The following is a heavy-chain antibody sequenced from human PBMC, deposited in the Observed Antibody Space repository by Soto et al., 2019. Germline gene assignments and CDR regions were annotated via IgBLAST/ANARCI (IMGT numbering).Heavy chain of an antibody. V-gene: IGHV3-33*01. D-gene: IGHD6-19*01. J-gene: IGHJ4*02. CDR1: GFTFSSYG. CDR3: ARDSHVGSGWQLTADY. Sequence: LSLSCAASGFTFSSYGMHWVRQAPGKGLEWVAVIWYDGSNKYYAESVKGRFTISRDNSKNTLYLQMNSLRAEDTAVYYCARDSHVGSGWQLTADYWGQGTLVTVSS. CDR2: IWYDGSNK.